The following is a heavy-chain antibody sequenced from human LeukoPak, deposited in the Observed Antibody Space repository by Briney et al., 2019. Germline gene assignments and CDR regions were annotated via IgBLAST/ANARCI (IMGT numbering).Heavy chain of an antibody. CDR1: GFTFTNYW. CDR3: AKSGGFFDT. J-gene: IGHJ5*02. Sequence: GGSLRLSCAVSGFTFTNYWMTWVRQAPGKGLEWMANIKQDETEKFYVDSVVGRFTISRDNGKNFLYLQMDSLRAEDTAVYYCAKSGGFFDTWGQGTLVTVSS. CDR2: IKQDETEK. D-gene: IGHD1-26*01. V-gene: IGHV3-7*01.